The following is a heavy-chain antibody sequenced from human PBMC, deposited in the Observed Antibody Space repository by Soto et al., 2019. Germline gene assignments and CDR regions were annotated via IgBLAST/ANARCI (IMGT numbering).Heavy chain of an antibody. V-gene: IGHV3-23*01. CDR2: IDKSGGSA. CDR1: GYTFATYA. CDR3: AKGGWIDY. Sequence: EGELLESGGGVVQPGGSLALSCAASGYTFATYAMSWVRQAPGKGLEWLSFIDKSGGSANYADSVKGRFTISRDNSKNTLYLQMNNLRADDTAIYYCAKGGWIDYCGQGTVVTVSS. J-gene: IGHJ4*02. D-gene: IGHD2-15*01.